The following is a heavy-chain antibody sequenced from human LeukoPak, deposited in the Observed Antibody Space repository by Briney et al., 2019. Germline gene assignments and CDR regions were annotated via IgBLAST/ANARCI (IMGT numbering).Heavy chain of an antibody. J-gene: IGHJ4*02. D-gene: IGHD3-10*01. CDR3: ARDYYGSGSSDDY. V-gene: IGHV1-2*02. CDR2: INPNSGGT. CDR1: GYTFTGYY. Sequence: ASVKVSCKASGYTFTGYYMHWVRQAPGQGLEWMGWINPNSGGTNYAQKLQGRVTMTTDTSTSTAYMELRSLRSDDTAVYYCARDYYGSGSSDDYWGQGTLVTVSS.